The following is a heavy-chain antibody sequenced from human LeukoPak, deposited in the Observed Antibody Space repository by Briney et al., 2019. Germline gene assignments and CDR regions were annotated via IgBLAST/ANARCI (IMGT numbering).Heavy chain of an antibody. J-gene: IGHJ2*01. V-gene: IGHV3-48*04. CDR2: ISSSSSTI. CDR3: ARDRYYYDSSGFFDL. D-gene: IGHD3-22*01. CDR1: GFTFSSYS. Sequence: GGSLRLSCAASGFTFSSYSMNWVRQAPGKGLEWVSYISSSSSTIYYADSVKGRFTISRDNAKNSLYLQMNSLRAEDTAVYYCARDRYYYDSSGFFDLWGRGTLVTVSS.